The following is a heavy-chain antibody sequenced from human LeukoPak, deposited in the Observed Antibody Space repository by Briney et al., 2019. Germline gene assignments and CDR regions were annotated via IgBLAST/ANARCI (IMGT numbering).Heavy chain of an antibody. D-gene: IGHD3-10*01. V-gene: IGHV5-51*01. CDR1: GYSFTSDW. J-gene: IGHJ6*03. CDR3: ARLSYYGSGKSSYYYYYYMDV. CDR2: IYPGDSDT. Sequence: GESLKISCKGSGYSFTSDWIGWVRQMPGKGLECMGIIYPGDSDTRYSPSFQGQVTISADKSISTAYLQWSSLKASDTAMYYCARLSYYGSGKSSYYYYYYMDVWGKGTTATISS.